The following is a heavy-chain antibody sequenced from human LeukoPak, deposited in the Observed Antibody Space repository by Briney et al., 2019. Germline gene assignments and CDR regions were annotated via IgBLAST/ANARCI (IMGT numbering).Heavy chain of an antibody. J-gene: IGHJ6*03. V-gene: IGHV3-20*04. CDR2: INWNGGST. CDR1: GFTFDDYG. Sequence: GGSLRLSRAASGFTFDDYGMSWVRQAPGKGLEWVSGINWNGGSTGYADSVKGRFTISRDNAKNSLYLQMNSLRAEDTALYYCARGEQALAAPDYYYYYMDVWGKGTTVTVSS. CDR3: ARGEQALAAPDYYYYYMDV. D-gene: IGHD6-6*01.